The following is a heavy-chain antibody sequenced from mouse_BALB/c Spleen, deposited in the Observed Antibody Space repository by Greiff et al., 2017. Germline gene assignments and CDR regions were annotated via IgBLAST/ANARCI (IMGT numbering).Heavy chain of an antibody. D-gene: IGHD2-1*01. CDR2: IFPGTGTT. Sequence: VQLQQSGAELVKPGASVKLSCTTSGYTFTSYWIQWVKQRPGQGLGWIGEIFPGTGTTYYNEKFKGKATLTIDTSSSTAYMQLSSLTSEDSAVYFCERRDGNYVGFAYWGQGTLVTVSA. J-gene: IGHJ3*01. V-gene: IGHV1S132*01. CDR3: ERRDGNYVGFAY. CDR1: GYTFTSYW.